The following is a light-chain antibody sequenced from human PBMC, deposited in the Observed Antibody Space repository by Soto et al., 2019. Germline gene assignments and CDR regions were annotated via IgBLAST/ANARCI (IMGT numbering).Light chain of an antibody. CDR1: SSDVGSYNL. CDR3: CSYAGSSTVV. CDR2: EGS. V-gene: IGLV2-23*01. Sequence: QSALTQPASVYGSPGQSITISCTGTSSDVGSYNLVSWYQQHPGKAPKLMIYEGSKRLSGVSNRFSGSKSGNTASLTISGLHAEDEADYYCCSYAGSSTVVFGGGTKLTVL. J-gene: IGLJ2*01.